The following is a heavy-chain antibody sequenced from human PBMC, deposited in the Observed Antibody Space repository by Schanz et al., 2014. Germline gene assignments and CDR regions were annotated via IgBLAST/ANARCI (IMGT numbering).Heavy chain of an antibody. Sequence: EVQLVESGGGLIQPGGSLRLSCAASGFTFSSYGMHWVRQAPGKGLEWVSSISYGTSYIYYAESVKGRFTISRDNAKNSLYLQMNGLRAEDTAVYYCARDHTTESYYSAGPPIDYWGQGTLLTVSS. CDR3: ARDHTTESYYSAGPPIDY. J-gene: IGHJ4*02. V-gene: IGHV3-21*01. CDR1: GFTFSSYG. CDR2: ISYGTSYI. D-gene: IGHD1-26*01.